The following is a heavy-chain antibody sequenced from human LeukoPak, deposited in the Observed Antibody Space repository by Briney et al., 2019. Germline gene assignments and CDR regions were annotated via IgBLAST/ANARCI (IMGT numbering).Heavy chain of an antibody. J-gene: IGHJ4*02. D-gene: IGHD6-13*01. Sequence: SQTLSLTCAVSGDSVSNYSATWNWIRQSPSRGLEWLGRAYYRSKWYDDYAVSVKGRITINPDTSKNQFSLHLNSVTPEDTAVYYCASDRGVGAAVYFDFWGQGILVTVAS. CDR1: GDSVSNYSAT. CDR2: AYYRSKWYD. CDR3: ASDRGVGAAVYFDF. V-gene: IGHV6-1*01.